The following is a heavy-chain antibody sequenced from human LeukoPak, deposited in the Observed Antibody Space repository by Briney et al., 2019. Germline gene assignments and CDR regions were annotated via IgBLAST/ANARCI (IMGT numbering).Heavy chain of an antibody. CDR1: GYRFTSYG. CDR3: ATLPMTTVIFDY. J-gene: IGHJ4*02. CDR2: ISAYNGNT. D-gene: IGHD4-17*01. Sequence: ASVKVSCKASGYRFTSYGISWVRQAPGQGLEWMGWISAYNGNTNYAQKLQGRVTMTTDTSTSTAYMELRSLRSDDTAVYYCATLPMTTVIFDYWGQGTLVTVSS. V-gene: IGHV1-18*01.